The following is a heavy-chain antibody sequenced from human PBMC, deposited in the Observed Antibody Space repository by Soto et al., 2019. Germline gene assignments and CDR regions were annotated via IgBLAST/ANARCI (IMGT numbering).Heavy chain of an antibody. V-gene: IGHV3-9*01. CDR2: ISWNSGSI. J-gene: IGHJ4*02. D-gene: IGHD4-17*01. Sequence: EVQLVESGGGLVQPGRSLSLSCAASGFTFDDYAMHWVRQAPGKGLEWVSGISWNSGSIGYADSVKGRFTITRDNAKNSLYLQMNSLSAEDTALYYCAQAPRSGDYPLGYCGQGTPFPVSA. CDR1: GFTFDDYA. CDR3: AQAPRSGDYPLGY.